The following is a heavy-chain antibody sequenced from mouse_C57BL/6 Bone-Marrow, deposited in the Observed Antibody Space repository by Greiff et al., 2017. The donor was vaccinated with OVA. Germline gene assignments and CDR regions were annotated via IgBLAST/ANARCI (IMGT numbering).Heavy chain of an antibody. CDR3: ASDYYGSSFYDYAMDY. CDR1: GFNITDYY. Sequence: VHVKQSGAELVKPGASVKLSCTASGFNITDYYMHWVKQRTEQGLEWIGRIDPADGETNYAPKFQGKATLTADTSSNTAYLQLSSLTSEDTAVYYSASDYYGSSFYDYAMDYWGQGTSVTVAS. D-gene: IGHD1-1*01. CDR2: IDPADGET. J-gene: IGHJ4*01. V-gene: IGHV14-2*01.